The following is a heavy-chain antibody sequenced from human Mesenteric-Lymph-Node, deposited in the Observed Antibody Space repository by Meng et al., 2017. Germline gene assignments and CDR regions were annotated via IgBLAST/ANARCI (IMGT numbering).Heavy chain of an antibody. D-gene: IGHD1-1*01. CDR2: NCDGRKT. CDR1: TCTGGYMHW. J-gene: IGHJ4*02. CDR3: ARERIRERGLFDY. Sequence: GPRQLRASGKLSFHVSEYTCTGGYMHWVRWVPQQPREGLGWIRQNCDGRKTAYKLYLKGRVRRSLDKTRNQLSLTRSPVTAADTAMYYCARERIRERGLFDYWGQGTLVTVSS. V-gene: IGHV4-4*02.